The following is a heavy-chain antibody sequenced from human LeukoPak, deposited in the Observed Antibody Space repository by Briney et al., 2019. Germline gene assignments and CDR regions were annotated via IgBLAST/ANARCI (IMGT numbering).Heavy chain of an antibody. CDR1: GGSISSGGNY. D-gene: IGHD2-15*01. V-gene: IGHV4-30-2*01. Sequence: VSGGSISSGGNYWSWIRQPPGKGLEWIGYIYHTGSTYYNPSLKSRVTISIDRSKNQFSLKLASVTAADTAVYYCARATRENRLILEKKHGSFDYWGQGTLVTVSS. CDR2: IYHTGST. J-gene: IGHJ4*02. CDR3: ARATRENRLILEKKHGSFDY.